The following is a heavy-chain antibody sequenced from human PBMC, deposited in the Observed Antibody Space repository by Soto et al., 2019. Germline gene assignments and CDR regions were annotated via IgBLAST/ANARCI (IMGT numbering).Heavy chain of an antibody. CDR3: ARDNPQRIAAAGTEPSYYGMDV. D-gene: IGHD6-13*01. J-gene: IGHJ6*02. CDR1: GGTFSSYA. CDR2: IIPIFGTA. Sequence: GASVKVSCKASGGTFSSYAISWVLQAPGQGVERMGWIIPIFGTANYAQKFQGRVTITADESTSTAYMELSSLRSEDTAVYSCARDNPQRIAAAGTEPSYYGMDVWGQGTTVTVSS. V-gene: IGHV1-69*13.